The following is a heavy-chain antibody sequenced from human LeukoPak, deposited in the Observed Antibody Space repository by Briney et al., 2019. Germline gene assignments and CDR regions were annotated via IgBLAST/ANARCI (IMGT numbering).Heavy chain of an antibody. CDR2: INWNGGST. J-gene: IGHJ4*02. Sequence: PGGSLRLSCAASGFTFDDYGMSWVRQAPGKGLEWVSGINWNGGSTGYADSVKGRFTIARDNAKNYLYLQMNSLRAEDTALSYCARGLAAAGTAYWGQGTLVTVSS. D-gene: IGHD6-13*01. CDR1: GFTFDDYG. CDR3: ARGLAAAGTAY. V-gene: IGHV3-20*04.